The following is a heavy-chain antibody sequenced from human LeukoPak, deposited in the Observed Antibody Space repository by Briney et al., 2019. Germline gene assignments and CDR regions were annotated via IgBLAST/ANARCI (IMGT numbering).Heavy chain of an antibody. CDR2: ISSSSSYI. CDR1: GFTFSDYY. Sequence: PGGSLRLSCAASGFTFSDYYMSWIRQAPGKGLEWVSYISSSSSYIYYADSVKGRFTISRDNAKNSLYLQMNSLRAEDTAVYYCARDRCRYSSSCGGMDYWGQGTLVTVSS. J-gene: IGHJ4*02. CDR3: ARDRCRYSSSCGGMDY. V-gene: IGHV3-11*06. D-gene: IGHD6-13*01.